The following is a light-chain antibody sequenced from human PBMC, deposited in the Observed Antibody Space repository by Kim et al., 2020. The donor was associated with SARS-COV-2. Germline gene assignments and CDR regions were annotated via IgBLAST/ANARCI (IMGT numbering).Light chain of an antibody. V-gene: IGLV4-69*01. J-gene: IGLJ3*02. CDR3: QTWGTGIRV. CDR1: SGHSSYG. CDR2: LNSDGSH. Sequence: SGKLTCPLSSGHSSYGIAWHQQQAEKGPRYLMKLNSDGSHSKGDGIPDRFSGSSSGAERYLTISSLQSEDEADYYCQTWGTGIRVFGGGTQLTVL.